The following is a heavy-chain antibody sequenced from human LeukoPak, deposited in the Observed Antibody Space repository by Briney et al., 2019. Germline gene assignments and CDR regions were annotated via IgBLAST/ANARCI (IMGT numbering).Heavy chain of an antibody. CDR3: AKDKRGVYYYYGMDV. CDR2: ISGSGGST. D-gene: IGHD3-10*01. CDR1: GFTFSSYA. Sequence: GGSRRLSCAASGFTFSSYAMSWVRQAPGKGLEWVSAISGSGGSTYYADSVKGRFTISRDNSKNTLYLQMNSLRAEDTAVYYCAKDKRGVYYYYGMDVWGQGTTVTVSS. V-gene: IGHV3-23*01. J-gene: IGHJ6*02.